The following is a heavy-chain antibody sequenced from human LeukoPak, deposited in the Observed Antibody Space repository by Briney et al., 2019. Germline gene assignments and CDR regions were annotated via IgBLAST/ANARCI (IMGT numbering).Heavy chain of an antibody. V-gene: IGHV5-51*01. CDR2: IYPGDSDT. J-gene: IGHJ3*02. CDR3: ARRSHYCYDSSGYISLGAFDI. Sequence: LGESLKISCKGSGYSFTSYWIGWVRQMPGKGLEWMGIIYPGDSDTRYSPSFQGQVTISADKSISTAYLQWSSLRASDTAMYYCARRSHYCYDSSGYISLGAFDIWGQGTMVTVSS. CDR1: GYSFTSYW. D-gene: IGHD3-22*01.